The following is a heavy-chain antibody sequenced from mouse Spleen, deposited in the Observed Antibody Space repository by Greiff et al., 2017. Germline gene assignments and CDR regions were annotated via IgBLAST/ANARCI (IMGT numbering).Heavy chain of an antibody. V-gene: IGHV1-55*01. CDR2: IYPGSGST. CDR1: GYTFTSYW. D-gene: IGHD2-3*01. J-gene: IGHJ4*01. CDR3: ARWDGYDAMDY. Sequence: VQLKQSGAELVKPGASVKMSCKASGYTFTSYWITWVKQRPGQGLEWIGDIYPGSGSTNYNEKFKSKATLTVDTSSSTAYMQLSSLTSEDSAVYYCARWDGYDAMDYWGQGTSVTVSS.